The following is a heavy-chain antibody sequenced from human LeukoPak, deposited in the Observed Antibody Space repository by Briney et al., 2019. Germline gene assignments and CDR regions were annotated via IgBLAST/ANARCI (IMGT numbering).Heavy chain of an antibody. CDR1: GVSISTYY. CDR2: IYYTGNT. J-gene: IGHJ3*02. CDR3: ARDDLDGFDI. Sequence: SETLSLTCTVSGVSISTYYWNWIRQPPGKGLEWIAYIYYTGNTNYSPSLKSRVTISVDTSKNQFSLRLSSVTAADTAVYYCARDDLDGFDIWGQGTMVTVSS. V-gene: IGHV4-59*01.